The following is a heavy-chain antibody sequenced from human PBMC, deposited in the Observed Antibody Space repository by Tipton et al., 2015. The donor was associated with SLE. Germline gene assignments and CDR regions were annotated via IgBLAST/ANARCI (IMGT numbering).Heavy chain of an antibody. Sequence: TLSLTCTVSDGSIRSTNYYWGWIRQPPGKGLEWIGSIFYTGSTYYNPSLKSRVSFSIDTSKHQFSLKLNSVTAADTAVYYCARGGLGSDLRGSIYFGYWGQGTLVTVSS. CDR3: ARGGLGSDLRGSIYFGY. D-gene: IGHD7-27*01. CDR2: IFYTGST. V-gene: IGHV4-39*07. CDR1: DGSIRSTNYY. J-gene: IGHJ4*02.